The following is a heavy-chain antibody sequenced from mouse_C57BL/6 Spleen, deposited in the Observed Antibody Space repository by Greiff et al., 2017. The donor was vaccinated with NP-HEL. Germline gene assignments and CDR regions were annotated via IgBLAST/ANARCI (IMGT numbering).Heavy chain of an antibody. V-gene: IGHV1-55*01. CDR3: AREGPHYGSSYLFAY. J-gene: IGHJ3*01. CDR2: IYPGSGST. Sequence: QVQLKQPGAELVKPGASVKMSCKASGYTFTSYWITWVKQRPGQGLEWIGDIYPGSGSTNYNEKFKSKATLTVDTSSSTAYMQLSSLTSEDSAVYYCAREGPHYGSSYLFAYWGQGTLVTVSA. CDR1: GYTFTSYW. D-gene: IGHD1-1*01.